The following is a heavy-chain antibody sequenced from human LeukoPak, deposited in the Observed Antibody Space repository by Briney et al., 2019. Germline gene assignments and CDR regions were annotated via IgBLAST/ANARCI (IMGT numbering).Heavy chain of an antibody. CDR2: IYTSGST. V-gene: IGHV4-4*07. CDR1: GGSISSYY. Sequence: SETLSLTCTVSGGSISSYYWSWIRQPAGKGLEWIGRIYTSGSTNYNPSLKSRVTMSVDTSKNQFSLKLSSVTAADTAVYYCARGLDYDFPDAFDIWGQGTMVTVSS. D-gene: IGHD3-3*01. J-gene: IGHJ3*02. CDR3: ARGLDYDFPDAFDI.